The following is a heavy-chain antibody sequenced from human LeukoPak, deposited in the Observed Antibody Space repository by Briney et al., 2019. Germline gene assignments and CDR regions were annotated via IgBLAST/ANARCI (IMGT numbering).Heavy chain of an antibody. V-gene: IGHV4-61*02. CDR2: IYTSGST. CDR1: GGSISSGSYY. Sequence: SETLSLTCTVSGGSISSGSYYWSWIRQPAGKGLEWIGRIYTSGSTNYNPSLKSRVTISVDTSKNQFSLKLSSVTAADTAVYYCARNSPATAEFYFDYWGQGTLVTVSS. D-gene: IGHD1-14*01. J-gene: IGHJ4*02. CDR3: ARNSPATAEFYFDY.